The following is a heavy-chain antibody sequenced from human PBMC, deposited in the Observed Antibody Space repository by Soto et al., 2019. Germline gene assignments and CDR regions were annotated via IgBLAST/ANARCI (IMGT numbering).Heavy chain of an antibody. Sequence: QVQLQESGPGLVKPSQTLSLTCTVSGGSISSGTYYWSWIRQHPGKGLEWIGFIYSNGNAFYNPSLKSRVAQSVDTSKNLVSLLLRSLTAANTGVYFCARGELWWDFWGQGTLVTVSS. CDR2: IYSNGNA. CDR1: GGSISSGTYY. CDR3: ARGELWWDF. J-gene: IGHJ4*02. V-gene: IGHV4-31*03. D-gene: IGHD3-10*01.